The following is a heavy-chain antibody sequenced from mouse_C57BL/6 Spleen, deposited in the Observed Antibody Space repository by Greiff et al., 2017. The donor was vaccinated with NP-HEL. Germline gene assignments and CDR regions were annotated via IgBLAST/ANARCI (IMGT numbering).Heavy chain of an antibody. CDR2: IDPEDGDT. CDR1: GFNIKDYY. V-gene: IGHV14-1*01. Sequence: VQLQQSGAELVRPGASVKLSCTASGFNIKDYYMHWVKQRPEQGLEWIGRIDPEDGDTEYAPKFQGKATMTADTSSNTAYLQLSSLTSEDTAVYYCTGYGSSYDWYFDVWGTGTTVTVSS. CDR3: TGYGSSYDWYFDV. D-gene: IGHD1-1*01. J-gene: IGHJ1*03.